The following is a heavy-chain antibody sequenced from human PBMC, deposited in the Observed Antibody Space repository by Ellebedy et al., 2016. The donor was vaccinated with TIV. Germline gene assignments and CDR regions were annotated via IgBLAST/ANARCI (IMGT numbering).Heavy chain of an antibody. CDR3: ARILTAYYNQYYDGMGV. CDR2: LFHTGRT. D-gene: IGHD3-9*01. CDR1: GASISSNNW. J-gene: IGHJ6*02. V-gene: IGHV4-4*02. Sequence: GSLRLSXAVSGASISSNNWWSWVRQPPGNGLEWIGDLFHTGRTNYNPSLKSRVTISVEKSKNRFSLVLRSVTAADTAIYYCARILTAYYNQYYDGMGVWGQGTTVTVSS.